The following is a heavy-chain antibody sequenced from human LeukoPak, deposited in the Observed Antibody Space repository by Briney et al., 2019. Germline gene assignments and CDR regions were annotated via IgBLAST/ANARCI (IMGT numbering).Heavy chain of an antibody. V-gene: IGHV4-39*01. CDR1: GGSISSSSYY. CDR3: ARRVIAAASAYFDY. J-gene: IGHJ4*02. Sequence: SETLSLTCTVSGGSISSSSYYWGWIRQPPGKGLEWIGSIYYSGSTYYNPSLKSRVTISVGTSKNQFSLKLSSVTAADTAVYYCARRVIAAASAYFDYWGQGTLVTVSS. D-gene: IGHD6-13*01. CDR2: IYYSGST.